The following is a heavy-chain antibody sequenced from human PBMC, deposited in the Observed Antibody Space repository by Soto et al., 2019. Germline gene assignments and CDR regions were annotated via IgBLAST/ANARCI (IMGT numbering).Heavy chain of an antibody. J-gene: IGHJ4*02. CDR3: AXXXXXXXXXXXMRY. V-gene: IGHV3-7*01. CDR1: GFTFSTYW. CDR2: IKQDGSEK. D-gene: IGHD2-2*01. Sequence: EVQLVESGGGLVQPGGSLRLSCAASGFTFSTYWMSWVRQAPGKGLEWVANIKQDGSEKYYVDSVKGRFTISRDNAKNSLYLQMNSLRAEDTAVYXXAXXXXXXXXXXXMRYWGQGTLVTVSS.